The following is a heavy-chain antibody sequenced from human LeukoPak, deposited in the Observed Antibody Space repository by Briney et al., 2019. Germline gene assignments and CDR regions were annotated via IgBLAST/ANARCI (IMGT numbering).Heavy chain of an antibody. Sequence: GGSLRLSCAASGFTFSSYGMHWVRQAPGKGLEWVAFIRYDGSNKYYADSVKGRFTISRDNSKNTLYLQMNSLRAEDTAVYYCAKDFTSAPPAFYYYYYYMDVWGKGTTVTVSS. V-gene: IGHV3-30*02. J-gene: IGHJ6*03. CDR1: GFTFSSYG. CDR3: AKDFTSAPPAFYYYYYYMDV. CDR2: IRYDGSNK.